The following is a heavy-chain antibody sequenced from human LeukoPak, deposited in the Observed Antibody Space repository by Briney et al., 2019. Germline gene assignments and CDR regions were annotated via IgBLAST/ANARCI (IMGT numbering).Heavy chain of an antibody. J-gene: IGHJ4*02. Sequence: GGSLRLSCAASGFTFSSYWMSWVRQAPGKGLEWVSGTSDSGDSTYYADSVKGRFTISRDNSKNTLYLQMNSLRAEDTAVYYCAKTTAMTTVLSGFDYWGQGTLVTVSS. CDR3: AKTTAMTTVLSGFDY. CDR1: GFTFSSYW. V-gene: IGHV3-23*01. D-gene: IGHD4-23*01. CDR2: TSDSGDST.